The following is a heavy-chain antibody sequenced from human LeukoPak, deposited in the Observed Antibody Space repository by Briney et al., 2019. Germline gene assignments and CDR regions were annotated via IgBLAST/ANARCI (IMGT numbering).Heavy chain of an antibody. CDR3: AKVTGDLYG. Sequence: GRSLRLSCAASGFTFSSYGMHWVRQAPGKGLEWVAVISYDGSNKYYADSVKGRFTISRDNSKNTLYLQMNSLRAEDTAVYYCAKVTGDLYGWGQGTLVTVSS. CDR2: ISYDGSNK. CDR1: GFTFSSYG. D-gene: IGHD1-14*01. V-gene: IGHV3-30*18. J-gene: IGHJ4*02.